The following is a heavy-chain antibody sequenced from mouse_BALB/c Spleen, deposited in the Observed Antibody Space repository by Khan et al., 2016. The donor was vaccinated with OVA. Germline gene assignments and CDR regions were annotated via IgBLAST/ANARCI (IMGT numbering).Heavy chain of an antibody. J-gene: IGHJ4*01. V-gene: IGHV3-2*02. D-gene: IGHD2-2*01. CDR2: ISSTGST. CDR3: ARSLYYGYGYALDF. CDR1: GYSITSEYA. Sequence: EVQLQESGPGLVKPSQSLSLTCTVTGYSITSEYAWNWIRQFPGNKLEWMGYISSTGSTSYNPSLKSRISITRDTSKNQFFLQLKSVTTEDTATYYGARSLYYGYGYALDFWGRGTSVTVSS.